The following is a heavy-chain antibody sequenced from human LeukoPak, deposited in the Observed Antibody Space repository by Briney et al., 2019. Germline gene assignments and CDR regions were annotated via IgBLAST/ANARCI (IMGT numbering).Heavy chain of an antibody. J-gene: IGHJ6*03. CDR1: GGTFSSYA. CDR3: ARDGYSSSLLFPYYYMDV. D-gene: IGHD6-6*01. V-gene: IGHV1-69*05. Sequence: SVKVSCKASGGTFSSYAISWVRQAPGQGLEWMGGIIPIFGTANYAQKFQGRVTITTDESTSTAYMELSSLRSEDTAVYYCARDGYSSSLLFPYYYMDVWGKGTTVTVS. CDR2: IIPIFGTA.